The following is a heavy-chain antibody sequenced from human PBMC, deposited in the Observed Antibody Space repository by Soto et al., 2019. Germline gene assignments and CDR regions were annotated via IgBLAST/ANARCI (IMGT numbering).Heavy chain of an antibody. D-gene: IGHD2-2*01. CDR3: ARTIDIVVVPAATDWFDP. CDR1: GYTFTSYG. CDR2: ISAYNGNT. V-gene: IGHV1-18*01. J-gene: IGHJ5*02. Sequence: QVQLVKSGAEVKKPGASVKVSCKASGYTFTSYGISWVRQAPGHGLEWMGWISAYNGNTNYAQKLQGRVTMTTDTSTSTAYMELRSLRSDDTAVYYCARTIDIVVVPAATDWFDPWGQGTLVTVSS.